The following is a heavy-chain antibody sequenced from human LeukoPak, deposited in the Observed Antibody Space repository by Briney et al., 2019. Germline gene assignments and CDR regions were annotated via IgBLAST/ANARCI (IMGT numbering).Heavy chain of an antibody. CDR3: ASKKRQMATNPTDAFDI. CDR2: IYYSGST. Sequence: SETLSLTCTVSGGSISSSSYFWVWIRQPPGKGLEWIGSIYYSGSTYYNPSLKSRVTISVDTSKNQFSLKLSSVTAADTAVYYCASKKRQMATNPTDAFDIWGQGTMVTVSS. J-gene: IGHJ3*02. V-gene: IGHV4-39*07. D-gene: IGHD5-24*01. CDR1: GGSISSSSYF.